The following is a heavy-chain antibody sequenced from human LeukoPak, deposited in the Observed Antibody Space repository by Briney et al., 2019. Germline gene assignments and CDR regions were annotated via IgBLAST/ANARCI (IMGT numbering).Heavy chain of an antibody. Sequence: PSETLSLTCTVSGGSISSYYWNWIRQPPGKELEWIGNIYNSGSTNNNPSLKSRVTISVDTSKNQFSLKLSSVTAADTAVYYCVGVVVRTYYFDYWGQGTLVTVSS. CDR1: GGSISSYY. V-gene: IGHV4-59*08. CDR2: IYNSGST. J-gene: IGHJ4*02. D-gene: IGHD2-15*01. CDR3: VGVVVRTYYFDY.